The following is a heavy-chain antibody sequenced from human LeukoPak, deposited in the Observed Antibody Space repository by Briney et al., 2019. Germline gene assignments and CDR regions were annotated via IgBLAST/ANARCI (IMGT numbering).Heavy chain of an antibody. J-gene: IGHJ4*02. CDR3: ATDPIAGASNLDY. D-gene: IGHD1-26*01. CDR1: GGSISSSTYC. V-gene: IGHV4-39*01. Sequence: PSETLSLTCTVSGGSISSSTYCWGRIRQPPGKGLEWIGSIYYTGSTYYNTSLKSRVTISVDTSRNQFSLKLTSVTAADTAVYYCATDPIAGASNLDYWGQGTLVAVSS. CDR2: IYYTGST.